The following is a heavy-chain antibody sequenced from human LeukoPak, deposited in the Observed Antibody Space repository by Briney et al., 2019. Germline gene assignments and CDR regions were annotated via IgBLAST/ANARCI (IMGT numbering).Heavy chain of an antibody. J-gene: IGHJ4*02. CDR3: ARATPGGLHGYSFDY. V-gene: IGHV1-8*02. Sequence: ASVKVSCKASGGTFSSYTISWVRQAPGQGLEWMGWMNPNSGNTGFAQKFQDRVSMTRDTSINTAYMELTSLRSGDTAVYYCARATPGGLHGYSFDYWGQGTVVTVYS. CDR2: MNPNSGNT. D-gene: IGHD5-24*01. CDR1: GGTFSSYT.